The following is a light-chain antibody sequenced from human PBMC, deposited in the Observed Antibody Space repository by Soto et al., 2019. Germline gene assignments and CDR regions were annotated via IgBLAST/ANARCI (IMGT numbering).Light chain of an antibody. CDR3: CSYVGATTYV. V-gene: IGLV2-23*01. J-gene: IGLJ1*01. CDR1: SRTVGGFNV. Sequence: QSALTQPASVTGPPGQCITIHCHGNSRTVGGFNVVSWYQQHPGKAPKVIIYEGIKRPSGVSNRFSGSNSGSTASLTISGLQAEDEADHYCCSYVGATTYVFGTGTKVTVL. CDR2: EGI.